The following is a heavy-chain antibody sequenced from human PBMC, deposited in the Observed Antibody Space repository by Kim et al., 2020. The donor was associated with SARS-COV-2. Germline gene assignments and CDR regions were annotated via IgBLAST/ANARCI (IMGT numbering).Heavy chain of an antibody. Sequence: GTVNYAPKFQGRLTITADESMNTAYMELTSLKSDDTAVYYCAREWQLVLDHWGQGSLVTVSS. D-gene: IGHD6-6*01. CDR2: GTV. J-gene: IGHJ4*02. V-gene: IGHV1-69*01. CDR3: AREWQLVLDH.